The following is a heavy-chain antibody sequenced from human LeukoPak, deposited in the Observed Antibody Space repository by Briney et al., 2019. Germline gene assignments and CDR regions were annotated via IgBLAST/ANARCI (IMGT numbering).Heavy chain of an antibody. CDR2: IWYDGSNK. CDR1: GFTFSSYG. V-gene: IGHV3-33*01. J-gene: IGHJ4*02. CDR3: ARERRGYSGYDGSYFDY. D-gene: IGHD5-12*01. Sequence: GRSLRLSCAVSGFTFSSYGIHWVRQAPGKGLEWVAVIWYDGSNKYYADSVKGRFTISRDNSKNTLYLQMNSLRAEDTAVYYCARERRGYSGYDGSYFDYWGQGILVAVSS.